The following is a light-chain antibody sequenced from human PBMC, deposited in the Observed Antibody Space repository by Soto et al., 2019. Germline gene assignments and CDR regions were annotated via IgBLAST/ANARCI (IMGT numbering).Light chain of an antibody. CDR2: AAS. CDR1: QSLSSY. Sequence: LSASVGDRVTITCRASQSLSSYLNWYQQKPGKAPKLLIYAASSLQSGVPSRFSGSVSGTDFTLTISSLQPEDFATYYCQQSYSNPRTFGQGTKVDIK. V-gene: IGKV1-39*01. J-gene: IGKJ1*01. CDR3: QQSYSNPRT.